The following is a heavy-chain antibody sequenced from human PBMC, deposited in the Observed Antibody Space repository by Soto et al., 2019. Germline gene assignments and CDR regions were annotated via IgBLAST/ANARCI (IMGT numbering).Heavy chain of an antibody. J-gene: IGHJ4*02. D-gene: IGHD7-27*01. V-gene: IGHV3-15*01. Sequence: GGSLRLSCAASGFTFSNAWMSWVRQAPGKGLEWVGRIKSKTDGGTTDYAAPVKGRFTISRDDSKNTLYLQMNSLKTEDTAVYYCTTGGTGGRAHYYFDYWGQGTLVTVSS. CDR1: GFTFSNAW. CDR2: IKSKTDGGTT. CDR3: TTGGTGGRAHYYFDY.